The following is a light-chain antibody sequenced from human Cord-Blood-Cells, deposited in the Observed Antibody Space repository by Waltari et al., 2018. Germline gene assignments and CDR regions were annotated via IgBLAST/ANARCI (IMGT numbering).Light chain of an antibody. J-gene: IGKJ1*01. CDR1: QRISSL. CDR3: QHSYSTQTT. Sequence: DIQMTRSPYSLSASVGDRATTTCRGSQRISSLLNWYQQKPGKAPKILIYSAARLQIDVPPRVSGSGCWRDCTLTISNLQPEAFATYYCQHSYSTQTTFGQGTKVEIK. CDR2: SAA. V-gene: IGKV1-39*01.